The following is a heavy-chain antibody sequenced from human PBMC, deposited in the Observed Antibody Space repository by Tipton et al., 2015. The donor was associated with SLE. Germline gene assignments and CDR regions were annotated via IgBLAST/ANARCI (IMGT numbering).Heavy chain of an antibody. V-gene: IGHV1-18*01. CDR2: ISAYNGNT. Sequence: QSGAEVKKPGASVKVSCKASGYTFTSYGISWVRRAPGQGLEWMGWISAYNGNTNYAQKLQGRVTMTTDTSTSTAYMELRSLRSDDTAVYYCARDPYSSGWFAYFQHWGQGTLVTVSS. D-gene: IGHD6-19*01. CDR1: GYTFTSYG. J-gene: IGHJ1*01. CDR3: ARDPYSSGWFAYFQH.